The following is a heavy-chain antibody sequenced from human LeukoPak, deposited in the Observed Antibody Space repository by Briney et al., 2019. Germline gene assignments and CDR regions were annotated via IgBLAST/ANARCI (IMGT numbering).Heavy chain of an antibody. J-gene: IGHJ3*02. V-gene: IGHV1-46*01. CDR2: ISPSGAST. Sequence: ASVKVSCETPGYTFTNYYMHWVRQAPGQGLEWMGMISPSGASTSYAQKFQGRVTMTRDVSTSAVYMELSSLRSEDTAVYYCARHTTGYNSPRDSFNIWGQGTMVTVSS. CDR1: GYTFTNYY. D-gene: IGHD1-1*01. CDR3: ARHTTGYNSPRDSFNI.